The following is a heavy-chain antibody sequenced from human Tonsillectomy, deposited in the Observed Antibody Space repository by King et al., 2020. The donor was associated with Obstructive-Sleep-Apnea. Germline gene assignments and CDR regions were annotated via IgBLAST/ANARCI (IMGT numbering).Heavy chain of an antibody. Sequence: VQLQESGPGLVKPSETLSLTCTVSGGSISSYYWSWIRQPPGKGLEWIGYIYYSGSTNYNPSLKSRVTISVDTSKNQFSLKLSSVTAADTAVYHWARHRAVAGPYYNYYGMDVWGQGTTVTVSS. V-gene: IGHV4-59*08. D-gene: IGHD6-19*01. CDR2: IYYSGST. CDR3: ARHRAVAGPYYNYYGMDV. CDR1: GGSISSYY. J-gene: IGHJ6*02.